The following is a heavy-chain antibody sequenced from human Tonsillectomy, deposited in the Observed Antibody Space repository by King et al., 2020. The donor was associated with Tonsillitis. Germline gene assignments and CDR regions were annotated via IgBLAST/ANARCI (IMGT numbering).Heavy chain of an antibody. CDR1: GGSISSGGSY. Sequence: VQLQESGPGLVKPSQTLSLTCTVSGGSISSGGSYLSWIRQHPGKGLEWIGYIYYTGRTYYNPSLKSRVTIAFDTSKNQFSLNLSSVTAADTAVYYCATGGATFDCWGPGTLVTVSS. D-gene: IGHD2-8*02. CDR2: IYYTGRT. V-gene: IGHV4-31*03. CDR3: ATGGATFDC. J-gene: IGHJ4*02.